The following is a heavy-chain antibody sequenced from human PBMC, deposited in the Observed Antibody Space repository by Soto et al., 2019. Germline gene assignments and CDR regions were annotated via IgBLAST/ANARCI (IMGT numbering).Heavy chain of an antibody. Sequence: ASVKVSCKASGYTFTSYDINWVRQATGQGLEWMGWMNPNSGNTGYAQKFQGRVTMTRNTSISTAYMELSSLSSEDTAVYYCARFRTIFGVVIMPDAFDIWGQGTMVTVSS. D-gene: IGHD3-3*01. CDR2: MNPNSGNT. CDR1: GYTFTSYD. V-gene: IGHV1-8*02. J-gene: IGHJ3*02. CDR3: ARFRTIFGVVIMPDAFDI.